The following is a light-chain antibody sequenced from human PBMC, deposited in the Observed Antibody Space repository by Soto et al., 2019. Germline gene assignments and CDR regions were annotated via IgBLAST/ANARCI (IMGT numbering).Light chain of an antibody. CDR3: QQYNNWPPRT. J-gene: IGKJ5*01. CDR2: GAS. CDR1: QSVSSN. Sequence: EIMMTQSPATPSVSTGERATLSCRASQSVSSNLAWYQQKPGQAPRLLIYGASTRATGIPARFSGSGSGTEFTLTISSLQSEDFAVYYCQQYNNWPPRTFGQGTRLEIK. V-gene: IGKV3-15*01.